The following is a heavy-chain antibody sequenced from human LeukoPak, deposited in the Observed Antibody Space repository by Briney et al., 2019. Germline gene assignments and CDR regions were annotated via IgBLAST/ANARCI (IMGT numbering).Heavy chain of an antibody. CDR3: ARVATIESNWFDP. V-gene: IGHV4-4*07. Sequence: SETLSLTCTVSGGSISSYYWSWLRQPAGKGLEWIGRIYTSGSTKYNPSLKSRVTMSVDTSKNQFSLKLSSVTAADTAVYYCARVATIESNWFDPWGQGTLVTVSS. J-gene: IGHJ5*02. CDR2: IYTSGST. D-gene: IGHD1-26*01. CDR1: GGSISSYY.